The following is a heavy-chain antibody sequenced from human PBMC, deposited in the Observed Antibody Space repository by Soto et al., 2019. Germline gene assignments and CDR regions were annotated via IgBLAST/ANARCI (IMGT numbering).Heavy chain of an antibody. CDR1: GESFRGYY. CDR2: INHSGST. Sequence: QVQLQQWGAGLLKPSETLSLTCAVYGESFRGYYWSWIRQPPGKGLEWIGEINHSGSTNYNPSLKXRXHXXVDTSKNQFSLKLNSMPGADTAVYYCARGEGGFQYWGQGTRVTVSS. J-gene: IGHJ1*01. CDR3: ARGEGGFQY. V-gene: IGHV4-34*01.